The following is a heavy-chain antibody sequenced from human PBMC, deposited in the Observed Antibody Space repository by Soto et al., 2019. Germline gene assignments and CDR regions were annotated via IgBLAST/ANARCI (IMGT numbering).Heavy chain of an antibody. V-gene: IGHV3-7*01. D-gene: IGHD6-19*01. J-gene: IGHJ4*02. CDR1: GFTFSSYW. CDR2: IKQDGGDK. Sequence: GGSLRLSCAASGFTFSSYWMSWVRQAPGKGLEWVANIKQDGGDKYYVDSVKGRFIISRDNAKNSLYLQMDSLRAEDTAVYYCARVAGLAGHVWGKGTLVTVSS. CDR3: ARVAGLAGHV.